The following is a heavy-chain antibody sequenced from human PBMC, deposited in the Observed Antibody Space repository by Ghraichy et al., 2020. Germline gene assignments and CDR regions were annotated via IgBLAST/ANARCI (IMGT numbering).Heavy chain of an antibody. CDR1: GVTFSNYW. D-gene: IGHD5-18*01. Sequence: GGSLRLSCVASGVTFSNYWMHWVRQAPGKGLVWVLRINSDGSSTNYADSVKGRFTISRDNANNTLYLQMSSLRAEDTAVYYCARGSGGYTYGWGQGTLVTVSS. J-gene: IGHJ4*02. V-gene: IGHV3-74*01. CDR3: ARGSGGYTYG. CDR2: INSDGSST.